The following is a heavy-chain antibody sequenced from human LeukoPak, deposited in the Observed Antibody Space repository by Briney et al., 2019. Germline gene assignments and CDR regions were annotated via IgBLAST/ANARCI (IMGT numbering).Heavy chain of an antibody. CDR1: GFTFSSYW. V-gene: IGHV3-7*03. J-gene: IGHJ6*04. CDR3: ARHAPYGSGSYYRVLGYYCYGMDV. CDR2: IKQDGSEK. D-gene: IGHD3-10*01. Sequence: GGSLRLSCAASGFTFSSYWMSWVRQAPGKGLEWVANIKQDGSEKYYVDSVKGRFTISRDNAKNSLYLQMNSLRAEDTAVYYCARHAPYGSGSYYRVLGYYCYGMDVWGKGTTVTVSS.